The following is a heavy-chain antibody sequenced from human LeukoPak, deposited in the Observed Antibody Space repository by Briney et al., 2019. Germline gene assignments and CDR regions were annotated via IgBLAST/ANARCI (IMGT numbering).Heavy chain of an antibody. CDR3: ARRGESGGFDY. CDR1: GGSISSSSYY. Sequence: SETLSLTCTVSGGSISSSSYYWGWIRQPPGKGLEGIGSIYYSGSTYYNPSLKSRVTISVDTPKNQFSLKLSSVTAADTAVYCCARRGESGGFDYWGQGTLVTVSS. D-gene: IGHD3-10*01. CDR2: IYYSGST. V-gene: IGHV4-39*01. J-gene: IGHJ4*02.